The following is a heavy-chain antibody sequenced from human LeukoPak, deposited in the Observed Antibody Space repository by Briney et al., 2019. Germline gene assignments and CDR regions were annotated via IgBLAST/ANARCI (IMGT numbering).Heavy chain of an antibody. Sequence: SETLSLTCAVYGGSFGGYYWSWIRQPPGKGLEWIGEINHSGSTNYNPSLKSRVTISVDTSKNQFSLKLSSVTAADTAVYYCARVRIYYDSSGPYNGMDVWGQGTTVTVSS. J-gene: IGHJ6*02. CDR1: GGSFGGYY. CDR2: INHSGST. D-gene: IGHD3-22*01. V-gene: IGHV4-34*01. CDR3: ARVRIYYDSSGPYNGMDV.